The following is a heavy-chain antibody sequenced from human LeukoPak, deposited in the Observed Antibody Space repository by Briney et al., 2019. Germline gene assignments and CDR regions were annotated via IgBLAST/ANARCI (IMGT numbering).Heavy chain of an antibody. V-gene: IGHV1-69*04. CDR2: IIPILGIA. J-gene: IGHJ6*02. Sequence: SVKVSCKASGGTFSSYAISWVRQAPGQGLEWMGRIIPILGIANHAQKFQGRVTMTADKSTSTAYMELSSLRSEDTAVYYCAGGNYDILTGHYYYYYYGMDVWGQGTTVTVSS. CDR1: GGTFSSYA. CDR3: AGGNYDILTGHYYYYYYGMDV. D-gene: IGHD3-9*01.